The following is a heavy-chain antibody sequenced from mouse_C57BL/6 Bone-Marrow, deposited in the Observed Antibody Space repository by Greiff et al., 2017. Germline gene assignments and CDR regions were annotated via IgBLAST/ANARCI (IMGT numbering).Heavy chain of an antibody. J-gene: IGHJ4*01. V-gene: IGHV1-53*01. D-gene: IGHD1-1*01. CDR2: INPSNGGT. CDR3: AVYYYGSSYYAMDY. Sequence: QVQLQQPGPELVKPGASVKLSCKASGYTFTSYWMHWVKQRPGQGLEWIGNINPSNGGTNYNEKFKSKATLTVDKSSSTAYMQLSRLTAEDSAVYYCAVYYYGSSYYAMDYWGQGTSVTVSS. CDR1: GYTFTSYW.